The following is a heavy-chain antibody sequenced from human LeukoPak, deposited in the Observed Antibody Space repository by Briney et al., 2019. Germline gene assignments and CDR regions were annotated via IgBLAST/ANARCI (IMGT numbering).Heavy chain of an antibody. CDR1: GYSISSGYY. D-gene: IGHD3-3*01. J-gene: IGHJ3*02. CDR3: ARDHLTPFYDFWSGYYTDVAFDI. CDR2: IYHSGST. V-gene: IGHV4-38-2*02. Sequence: SETLSLTCTVSGYSISSGYYWGWIRQPPGKGLEWIGSIYHSGSTYYNPSLKSRVTISVDTSKNQFSLKLSSVTAADTAVYYCARDHLTPFYDFWSGYYTDVAFDIWGQGTMDTVSS.